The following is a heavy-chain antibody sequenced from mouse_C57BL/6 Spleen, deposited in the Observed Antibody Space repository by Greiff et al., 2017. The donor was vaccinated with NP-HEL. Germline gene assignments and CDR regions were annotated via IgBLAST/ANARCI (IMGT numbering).Heavy chain of an antibody. CDR1: GFTFSSYA. D-gene: IGHD1-1*01. CDR3: TRVTTVAPFDY. V-gene: IGHV5-9-1*02. J-gene: IGHJ2*01. CDR2: ISSGGDYI. Sequence: EVKLVESGEGLVKPGGSLKLSCAASGFTFSSYAMSWVRQTPEKRLEWVAYISSGGDYIYYADTVKGRFTISRDNARNTLYLQMSSLKSEDTAMYYCTRVTTVAPFDYWGKGTTLTVSS.